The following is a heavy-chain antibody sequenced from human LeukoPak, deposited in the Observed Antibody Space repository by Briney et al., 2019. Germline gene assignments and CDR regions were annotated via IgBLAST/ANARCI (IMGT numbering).Heavy chain of an antibody. V-gene: IGHV3-23*01. J-gene: IGHJ4*02. Sequence: GGTLRLSCAASGFTFSSYGMSWVRQAPGKGLEWVSAISGSGGSTYYADSVKGRFTISRDNSKNTLYLQMNSLRAEDTAVYYCATMVRGVILDYWGQGTLVTVSS. D-gene: IGHD3-10*01. CDR2: ISGSGGST. CDR1: GFTFSSYG. CDR3: ATMVRGVILDY.